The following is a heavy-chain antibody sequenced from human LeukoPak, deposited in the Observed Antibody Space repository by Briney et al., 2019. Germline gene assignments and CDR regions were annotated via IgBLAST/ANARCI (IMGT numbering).Heavy chain of an antibody. CDR3: ARDRRSIAARFPRVAFDI. CDR1: GFSFSSST. J-gene: IGHJ3*02. CDR2: ISSSGSSI. V-gene: IGHV3-21*01. Sequence: GGSLRLSCAASGFSFSSSTMNWVRQAPGRGLEWVSSISSSGSSIYYADSVKGRFTISRDNAKNSLYLQMNSLRAEDTAVYYCARDRRSIAARFPRVAFDIWGQGTMVTVSS. D-gene: IGHD6-6*01.